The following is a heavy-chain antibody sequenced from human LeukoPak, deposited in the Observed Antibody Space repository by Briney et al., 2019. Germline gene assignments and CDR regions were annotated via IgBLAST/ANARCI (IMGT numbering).Heavy chain of an antibody. V-gene: IGHV3-33*01. Sequence: GGSLRLSCAASGFTFSSYGMHWVRQAPGKGLEWVAVIWYDGSNKYYADSVKGRLTISRDNSKNTLYLQMNSLRAEDTAVYYCARVTYSGSYYFDYWGQGTLVTVSS. CDR3: ARVTYSGSYYFDY. CDR2: IWYDGSNK. J-gene: IGHJ4*02. CDR1: GFTFSSYG. D-gene: IGHD1-26*01.